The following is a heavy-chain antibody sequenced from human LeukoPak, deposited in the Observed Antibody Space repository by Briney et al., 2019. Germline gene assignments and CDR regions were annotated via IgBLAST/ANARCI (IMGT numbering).Heavy chain of an antibody. D-gene: IGHD3-22*01. CDR3: ARLRNYYDSSGYDY. Sequence: SETLSLTCTVSGGSISSYYWSWLRQPPGKGLEWIGYIYTSGSTNYNPSLKSRVTISVDTSKNQFSLKLSSVTAADTAVYYCARLRNYYDSSGYDYWGQGTLVTVSS. CDR1: GGSISSYY. J-gene: IGHJ4*02. CDR2: IYTSGST. V-gene: IGHV4-4*09.